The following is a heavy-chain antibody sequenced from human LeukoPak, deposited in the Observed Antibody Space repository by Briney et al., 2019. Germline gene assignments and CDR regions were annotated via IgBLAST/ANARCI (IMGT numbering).Heavy chain of an antibody. Sequence: LPGGSLRLSCAASGFTFSSYAMSWVRQAPGKGLEWVSGISGSGGSTYYADSVKGRFTISRGSSKNTLSLQMNSLRAEDTAVYYCAKDRAIAVAGTGFEYWGQGTLVTVSS. V-gene: IGHV3-23*01. CDR1: GFTFSSYA. CDR3: AKDRAIAVAGTGFEY. J-gene: IGHJ4*02. D-gene: IGHD6-19*01. CDR2: ISGSGGST.